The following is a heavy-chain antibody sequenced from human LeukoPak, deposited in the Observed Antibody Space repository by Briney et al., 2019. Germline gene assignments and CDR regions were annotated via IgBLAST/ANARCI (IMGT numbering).Heavy chain of an antibody. Sequence: GGSLRLSCAASGFTFSRFAMYWVRQAPGKGLEWVAIISNDGSNEYYADSVKGRFTISRDNSKNTLYLQMNSLRAKDTAVYYCARGQLWLLSYWGQGTLVTVSS. CDR2: ISNDGSNE. CDR3: ARGQLWLLSY. CDR1: GFTFSRFA. D-gene: IGHD5-18*01. V-gene: IGHV3-30-3*01. J-gene: IGHJ4*02.